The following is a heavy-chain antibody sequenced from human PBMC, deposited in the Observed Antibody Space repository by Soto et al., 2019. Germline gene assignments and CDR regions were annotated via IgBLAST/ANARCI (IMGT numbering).Heavy chain of an antibody. CDR2: IIPIFGTA. Sequence: GASVKVSCKASGGTFSSYAISWVRQAPGQGLEWMGGIIPIFGTANYAQKFQGRVTITADESTSTAYMELSSLRSEDTAVCYCARDRADDDSSGYYYYYGMDVWGQGTTVTVSS. CDR1: GGTFSSYA. CDR3: ARDRADDDSSGYYYYYGMDV. D-gene: IGHD3-22*01. J-gene: IGHJ6*02. V-gene: IGHV1-69*13.